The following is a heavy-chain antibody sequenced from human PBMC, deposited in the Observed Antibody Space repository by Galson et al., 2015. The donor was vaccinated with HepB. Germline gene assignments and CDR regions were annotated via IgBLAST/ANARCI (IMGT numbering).Heavy chain of an antibody. D-gene: IGHD6-19*01. Sequence: SLRLSCAASGFTLSDYYMDWVRQAPGKGLEWVGRTRNKANSYTTAYAATVQGRFVISRDDSKNSLHLQMNSLKTEDTAVYFRVRAPESSCLSGDFDRGGQGTLVSVSS. CDR2: TRNKANSYTT. V-gene: IGHV3-72*01. J-gene: IGHJ4*02. CDR3: VRAPESSCLSGDFDR. CDR1: GFTLSDYY.